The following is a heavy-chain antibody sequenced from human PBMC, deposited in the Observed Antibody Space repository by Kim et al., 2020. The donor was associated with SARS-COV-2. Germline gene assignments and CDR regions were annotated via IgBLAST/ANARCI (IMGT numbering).Heavy chain of an antibody. CDR3: ARLGRYGYKAVAGKGPWNWFDP. V-gene: IGHV4-39*01. Sequence: SETLSLTCTVSGGSISSSSYYWGWIRQPPGKGLEWIGSIYYSGSTYYNPSLKSRVTISVDTSKNQFSLKLSSVTAADTAVYYCARLGRYGYKAVAGKGPWNWFDPWGQGTLVTVSS. J-gene: IGHJ5*02. CDR2: IYYSGST. CDR1: GGSISSSSYY. D-gene: IGHD6-19*01.